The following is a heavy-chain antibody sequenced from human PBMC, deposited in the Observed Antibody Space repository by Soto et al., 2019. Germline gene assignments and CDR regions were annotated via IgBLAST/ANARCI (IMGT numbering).Heavy chain of an antibody. J-gene: IGHJ3*02. CDR2: INPNSGGT. CDR1: GYTFTGYY. V-gene: IGHV1-2*04. Sequence: ASVKVSCKASGYTFTGYYMHWVRQAPGQGLEWMGWINPNSGGTNYAQKFQGWVTMTRDTSISTAYMELSRLRSDDTAVYYCARLAPMGIAAAGTSAFDIWGQGTMVTVSS. D-gene: IGHD6-13*01. CDR3: ARLAPMGIAAAGTSAFDI.